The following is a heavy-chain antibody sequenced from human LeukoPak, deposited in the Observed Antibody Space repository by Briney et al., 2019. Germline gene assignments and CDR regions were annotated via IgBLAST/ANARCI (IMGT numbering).Heavy chain of an antibody. CDR3: ARQGDYDILTGYYNWFDP. J-gene: IGHJ5*02. CDR1: GGSISSSSYY. V-gene: IGHV4-61*05. Sequence: SETLSLTGTVSGGSISSSSYYWGWIRQPPGKGLEWIGYIYYSGSTNYNPSLKSRVTISVDTSKNQFSLKLSSVTAADTAVYYCARQGDYDILTGYYNWFDPWGQGTLVTVSS. CDR2: IYYSGST. D-gene: IGHD3-9*01.